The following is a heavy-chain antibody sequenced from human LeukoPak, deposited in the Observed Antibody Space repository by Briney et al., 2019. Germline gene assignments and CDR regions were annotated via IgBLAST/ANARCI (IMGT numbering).Heavy chain of an antibody. V-gene: IGHV3-33*08. CDR3: ARDGGYNYGMDV. D-gene: IGHD2-2*02. CDR1: GFTFSSYG. Sequence: GGSLRLSCAASGFTFSSYGMHWVRQAPGKGLEWVALIWYDGNTKYYADSVRGRFTLSRDISKSTLYLQMNSLRAEDTAVYYCARDGGYNYGMDVWGQGTTVTVSS. CDR2: IWYDGNTK. J-gene: IGHJ6*02.